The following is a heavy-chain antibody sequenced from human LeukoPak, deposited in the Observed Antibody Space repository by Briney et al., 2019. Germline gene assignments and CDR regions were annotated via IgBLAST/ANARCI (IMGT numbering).Heavy chain of an antibody. CDR3: ARVGRGDTYGYVDY. CDR1: GFTFSSYW. Sequence: GGSLRLSCAASGFTFSSYWMHWVRQAPGKGLLGVSRINSDGSVTTYADSVKGRFTISRDNAKNMLFLQMNSLRAEDTAVYYCARVGRGDTYGYVDYWGQGTLVTVSS. CDR2: INSDGSVT. V-gene: IGHV3-74*01. J-gene: IGHJ4*02. D-gene: IGHD5-18*01.